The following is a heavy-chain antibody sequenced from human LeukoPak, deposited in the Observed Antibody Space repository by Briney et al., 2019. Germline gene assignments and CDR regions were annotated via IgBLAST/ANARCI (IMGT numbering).Heavy chain of an antibody. V-gene: IGHV3-64*01. D-gene: IGHD3-22*01. CDR3: ARRTYYYDSSGYEAPYYFDY. J-gene: IGHJ4*02. CDR2: ISSNGGST. CDR1: GFTFSSYA. Sequence: PGGSLRLSCAASGFTFSSYAMHWVRQAPGKGLEYVSAISSNGGSTYYANSVKGRFTISRDNSKNTLYLQMGSLGAEDMAVYYCARRTYYYDSSGYEAPYYFDYWGQGTLVTVSS.